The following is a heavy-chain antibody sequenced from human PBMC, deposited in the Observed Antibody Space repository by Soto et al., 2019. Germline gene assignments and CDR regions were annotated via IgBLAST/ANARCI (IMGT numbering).Heavy chain of an antibody. J-gene: IGHJ6*02. Sequence: ESGGGLVQPGGSLRLSCAASGFTFSSYAMSWVRQAPGKGLEWVSAISGSGGSTYYADSVKGRFTISRDNSKNTLYLQMNSLRAEDTAVYYCAKGPQHIVVVTYYYYGMDVWGQGTTVTVSS. V-gene: IGHV3-23*01. CDR1: GFTFSSYA. CDR2: ISGSGGST. D-gene: IGHD2-21*02. CDR3: AKGPQHIVVVTYYYYGMDV.